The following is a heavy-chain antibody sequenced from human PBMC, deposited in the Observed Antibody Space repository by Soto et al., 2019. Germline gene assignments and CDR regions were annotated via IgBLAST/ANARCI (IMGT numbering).Heavy chain of an antibody. Sequence: SETLSLTCAVSGGSISSGGYYWSWIRQHPGKGLEWIGYIYYSGSTYYNPSLKSRVTISVDTSKNQFSLKLSSVTAADTAVYYCARTSTVTFPYYFDYWGQGTLVTAPQ. J-gene: IGHJ4*02. CDR3: ARTSTVTFPYYFDY. CDR2: IYYSGST. D-gene: IGHD4-4*01. CDR1: GGSISSGGYY. V-gene: IGHV4-31*11.